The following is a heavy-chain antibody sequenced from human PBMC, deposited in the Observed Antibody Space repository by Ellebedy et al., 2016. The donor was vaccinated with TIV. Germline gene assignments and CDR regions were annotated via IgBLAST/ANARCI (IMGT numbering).Heavy chain of an antibody. CDR2: KRFDGRNE. CDR1: EFSFSNYG. J-gene: IGHJ4*02. Sequence: GESLKISCVASEFSFSNYGMHWVRQAPGKGLEWVAFKRFDGRNEYNGDPVKGRFFISRDVSKNTLFLQMNRLRAEDTAIYYCTRETNPSPGAVAGTGFDCWGQGALVIVSS. CDR3: TRETNPSPGAVAGTGFDC. V-gene: IGHV3-30*02. D-gene: IGHD6-19*01.